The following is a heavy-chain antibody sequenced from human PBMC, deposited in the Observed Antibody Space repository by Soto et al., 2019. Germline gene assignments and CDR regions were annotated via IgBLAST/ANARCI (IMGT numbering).Heavy chain of an antibody. J-gene: IGHJ4*02. V-gene: IGHV1-69*10. CDR2: IIPILGIA. D-gene: IGHD3-22*01. CDR3: ASPGVYDSSGYYFDY. Sequence: ASVKVSCKASGGTFSSYAISWVRQAPGQGLEWMGGIIPILGIANYAQKFQGRVTITADKSTSTAYMELSSLRSEDTAVYYCASPGVYDSSGYYFDYWGQGTLVTVSS. CDR1: GGTFSSYA.